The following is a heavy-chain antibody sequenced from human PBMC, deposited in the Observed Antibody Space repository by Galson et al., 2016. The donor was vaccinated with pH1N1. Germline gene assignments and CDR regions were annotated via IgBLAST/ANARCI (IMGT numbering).Heavy chain of an antibody. Sequence: SVKVSCKASGVIFSNYAISWVRQAPGQGLEWMGRIIPLFGTANYAQKFQGRVTITADRLTTTLYMNLSRLGFDDTAVYYCARGFRGGYNYALFDHWGQGSLVIVSS. J-gene: IGHJ4*02. CDR3: ARGFRGGYNYALFDH. V-gene: IGHV1-69*06. D-gene: IGHD5-18*01. CDR1: GVIFSNYA. CDR2: IIPLFGTA.